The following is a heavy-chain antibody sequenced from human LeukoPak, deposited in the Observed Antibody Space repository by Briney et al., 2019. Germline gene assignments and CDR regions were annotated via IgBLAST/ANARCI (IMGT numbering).Heavy chain of an antibody. V-gene: IGHV3-7*03. D-gene: IGHD3-10*01. CDR1: GFTLSSYW. J-gene: IGHJ3*02. Sequence: PGGSLRLSCAASGFTLSSYWMSWVRQAPGKGLEWVANIKEDGSEKYYVDSVKGRFTISRDNAKNSLYLHMNSLTAVDTAMYYCARDWVAGVPFDAFDIWGQGTMVSVSS. CDR2: IKEDGSEK. CDR3: ARDWVAGVPFDAFDI.